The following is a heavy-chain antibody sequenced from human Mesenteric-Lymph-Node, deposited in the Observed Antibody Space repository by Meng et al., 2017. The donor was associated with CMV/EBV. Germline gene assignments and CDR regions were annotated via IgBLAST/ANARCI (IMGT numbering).Heavy chain of an antibody. CDR2: INPSGGST. D-gene: IGHD6-6*01. CDR3: ARVAARRGFYYYYGMDV. V-gene: IGHV1-46*01. J-gene: IGHJ6*02. CDR1: GCTFTGYY. Sequence: ASVPVSCKASGCTFTGYYMHWVRPAPGQGLEWTGIINPSGGSTSYAQKFQGRVTMTRDTSTSTIYMELSNLRSEDTAVYYCARVAARRGFYYYYGMDVWGQGTTVTVSS.